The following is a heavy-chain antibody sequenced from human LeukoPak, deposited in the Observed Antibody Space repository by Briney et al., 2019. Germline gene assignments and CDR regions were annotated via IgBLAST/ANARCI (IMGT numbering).Heavy chain of an antibody. V-gene: IGHV4-59*01. D-gene: IGHD4-17*01. CDR1: GGSLSSYY. CDR3: ARVGTTVTTRSGANGQYYFDY. CDR2: IYYSGST. J-gene: IGHJ4*02. Sequence: SETLSLTCTVSGGSLSSYYWSWIRQPPGKGLEWIGYIYYSGSTNYNPSLKSRVTTSVAKNQFSLKLSSVTAADTAVYYCARVGTTVTTRSGANGQYYFDYWGQGTLVTVSS.